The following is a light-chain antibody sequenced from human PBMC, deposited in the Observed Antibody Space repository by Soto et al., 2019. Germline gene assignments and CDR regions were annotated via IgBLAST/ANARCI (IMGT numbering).Light chain of an antibody. V-gene: IGKV1-39*01. CDR2: TSS. Sequence: DIQMTQSPSSLSASVGDRVTITCRASESISQYVNWYQQTPGKAPKLLIYTSSNLQSGVPSRFSGSGSGTDFTLTISSLQPEDFATYYCQQSYSTPPITFGQGTRLEIK. J-gene: IGKJ5*01. CDR1: ESISQY. CDR3: QQSYSTPPIT.